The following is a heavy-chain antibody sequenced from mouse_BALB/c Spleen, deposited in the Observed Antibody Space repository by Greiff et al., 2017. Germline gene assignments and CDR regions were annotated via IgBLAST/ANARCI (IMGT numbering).Heavy chain of an antibody. CDR3: ARHDYRYEWYFDV. CDR1: GFAFSSYD. D-gene: IGHD2-14*01. CDR2: ISSGGGST. J-gene: IGHJ1*01. V-gene: IGHV5-12-1*01. Sequence: EVNVVESGGGLVKPGGSLKLSCAASGFAFSSYDMSWVRQTPEKRLEWVAYISSGGGSTYYPDTVKGRFTISRDNAKNTLYLQMSSLKSEDTAMYYCARHDYRYEWYFDVWGAGTTVTVSS.